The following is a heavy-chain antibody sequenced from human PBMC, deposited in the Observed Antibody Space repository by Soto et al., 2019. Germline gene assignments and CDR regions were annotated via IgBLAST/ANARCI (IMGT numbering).Heavy chain of an antibody. CDR2: IYYSGST. D-gene: IGHD3-22*01. J-gene: IGHJ3*02. CDR3: ARTTYYYDSSGYYLGAFDI. CDR1: GGSISSGGYY. Sequence: QVQLQESGPGLVKPSQTLSLTCTVSGGSISSGGYYWSWIRQHPGKGLEWIGYIYYSGSTYYNPSITSRVTISVDTSKNQFSLKLSSVTAADTAVYYCARTTYYYDSSGYYLGAFDIWGQGTMVTVSS. V-gene: IGHV4-31*03.